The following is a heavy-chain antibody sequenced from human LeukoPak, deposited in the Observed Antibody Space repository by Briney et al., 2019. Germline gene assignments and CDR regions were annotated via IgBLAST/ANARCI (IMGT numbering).Heavy chain of an antibody. CDR1: GGSIRNNY. Sequence: SETLSLTCTVSGGSIRNNYWNWIRQPAGKGLEWIGRIYTSGGTDHNPSLESRATMSVDTSKNQLSLRLSSVTAADTAVYYCARWGYSYGFDYWGQGTLVTVSS. V-gene: IGHV4-4*07. D-gene: IGHD5-18*01. CDR3: ARWGYSYGFDY. J-gene: IGHJ4*02. CDR2: IYTSGGT.